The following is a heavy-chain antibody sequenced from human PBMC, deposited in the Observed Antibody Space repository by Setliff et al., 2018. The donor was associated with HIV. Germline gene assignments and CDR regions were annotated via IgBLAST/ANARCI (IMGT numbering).Heavy chain of an antibody. Sequence: PGRSLRLSCVGSGFTFSSFAMNWVRQAPGKGLEWVSVIDIRGTRTNYADSVKGRFTISRDNSKSTLYPQMNSLRAEDTAIYYCAKDVPMIRDRHPFENWGQGTMVTVSS. CDR2: IDIRGTRT. CDR1: GFTFSSFA. V-gene: IGHV3-23*01. D-gene: IGHD3-10*01. CDR3: AKDVPMIRDRHPFEN. J-gene: IGHJ3*02.